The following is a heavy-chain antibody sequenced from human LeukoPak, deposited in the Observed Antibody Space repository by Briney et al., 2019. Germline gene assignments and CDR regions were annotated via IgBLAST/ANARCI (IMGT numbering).Heavy chain of an antibody. Sequence: PGGSLRLSCAASGFTFSNYAMSWVRQAPGKGLEWVSAVSASGDFTYYADSVKGWFTISRDNSRNTLYLQMNSLRAEDSAVFYCAKCTTGNAHYPIDYWGQGALVTVSS. V-gene: IGHV3-23*01. J-gene: IGHJ4*02. CDR3: AKCTTGNAHYPIDY. CDR2: VSASGDFT. CDR1: GFTFSNYA. D-gene: IGHD4-17*01.